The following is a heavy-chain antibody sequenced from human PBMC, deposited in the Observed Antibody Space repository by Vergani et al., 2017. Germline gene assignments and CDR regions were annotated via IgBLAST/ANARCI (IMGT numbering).Heavy chain of an antibody. J-gene: IGHJ4*02. Sequence: QVQLVESGGGVVQPGRSLRLSCAASGFTFSSYGMHWVRQAPGKGLEWVAVISYDGSNKYYADSVKGRFTIPRDNSKNTLYLQMNSLRAEDTAVYYCAKPPAYSSSWYYFDYWGQGTLVTVSS. CDR1: GFTFSSYG. V-gene: IGHV3-30*18. CDR3: AKPPAYSSSWYYFDY. D-gene: IGHD6-13*01. CDR2: ISYDGSNK.